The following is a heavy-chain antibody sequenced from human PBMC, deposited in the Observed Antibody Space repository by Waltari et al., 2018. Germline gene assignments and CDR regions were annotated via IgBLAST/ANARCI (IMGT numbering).Heavy chain of an antibody. CDR3: HLTGRNIVVMAATSPSFYSYIDV. CDR2: LDPKDGHA. J-gene: IGHJ6*03. Sequence: QVQVVQSGAEVKKPGASVKVSCKVSGYTLAGFPIHWVRRAPGKGLEWMGRLDPKDGHAVLAQNFQGRVTMTEDSSTDTAYMELSSLRPEDTALYYCHLTGRNIVVMAATSPSFYSYIDVWGRGTTVTVSS. V-gene: IGHV1-24*01. CDR1: GYTLAGFP. D-gene: IGHD2-15*01.